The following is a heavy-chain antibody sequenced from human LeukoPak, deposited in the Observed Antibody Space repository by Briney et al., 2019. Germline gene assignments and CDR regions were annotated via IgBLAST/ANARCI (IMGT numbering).Heavy chain of an antibody. D-gene: IGHD5-24*01. CDR2: IFSNDEK. CDR3: ARGGDGYNFVDY. CDR1: GFSLSNARMG. V-gene: IGHV2-26*01. J-gene: IGHJ4*02. Sequence: SGPTLVNPTETLTLTCTVSGFSLSNARMGVSWIRQPPGKALEWLARIFSNDEKSYSTSLKSRLTISKDTSKSQVVLTMTNMDPVDTATYYCARGGDGYNFVDYWGQGTLVTVSS.